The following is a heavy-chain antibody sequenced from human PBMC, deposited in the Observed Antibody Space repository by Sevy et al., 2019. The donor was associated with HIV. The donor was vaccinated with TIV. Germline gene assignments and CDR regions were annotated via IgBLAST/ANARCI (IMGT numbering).Heavy chain of an antibody. V-gene: IGHV3-33*08. CDR1: GFIFSNYN. Sequence: GGSLRLSCAASGFIFSNYNMHWVRQAPGKGLEWVAVIWYDGTNKEYADSVKGRFTISRDNSKNTLYLQMNSLRAEDTAVYYCAREDIRVAGIGYYFHSWGQGTLVTVSS. CDR3: AREDIRVAGIGYYFHS. D-gene: IGHD6-19*01. CDR2: IWYDGTNK. J-gene: IGHJ4*02.